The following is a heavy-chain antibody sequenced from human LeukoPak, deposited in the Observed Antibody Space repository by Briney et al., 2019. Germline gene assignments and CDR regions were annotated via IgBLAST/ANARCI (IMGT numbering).Heavy chain of an antibody. V-gene: IGHV4-34*01. J-gene: IGHJ4*02. D-gene: IGHD3-22*01. CDR3: ARWYYDSSGYRYFDY. Sequence: SETLSLTCAVYGGSFSGYYWSWIRQPPGKGLEWIGEINHSGSTSYNPSLKSRVTISVDTSKNQFSLKLSPVTAADTAVYYCARWYYDSSGYRYFDYWGQGALVTVSS. CDR1: GGSFSGYY. CDR2: INHSGST.